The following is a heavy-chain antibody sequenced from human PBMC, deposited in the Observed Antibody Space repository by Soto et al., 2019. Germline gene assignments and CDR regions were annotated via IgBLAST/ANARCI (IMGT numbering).Heavy chain of an antibody. J-gene: IGHJ5*02. D-gene: IGHD3-3*01. CDR3: ARTPHYDFWSGYSNWFDP. CDR2: ISAYNGNT. CDR1: GYTFTSYG. V-gene: IGHV1-18*04. Sequence: ASVRVSCKASGYTFTSYGISWVRQAPGQGLEWMGWISAYNGNTNYAQKLQGRVTMTTDTSTSTAYMELRSLRSDDTAVYYCARTPHYDFWSGYSNWFDPWGQGTLVTVS.